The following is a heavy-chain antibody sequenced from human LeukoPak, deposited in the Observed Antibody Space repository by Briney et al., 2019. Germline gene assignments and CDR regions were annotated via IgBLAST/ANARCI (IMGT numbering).Heavy chain of an antibody. J-gene: IGHJ5*02. CDR3: ARPAYSSSLSSHFDH. D-gene: IGHD6-13*01. V-gene: IGHV5-51*01. Sequence: GASLKISCEGSGSSFSTYWIAWVRQMPGEGLEWMGSIYPRDSEIRYSPSFQGQVTISADNSISTAYLQWSSLKASDTAMYYCARPAYSSSLSSHFDHWGQGTLVTVSS. CDR1: GSSFSTYW. CDR2: IYPRDSEI.